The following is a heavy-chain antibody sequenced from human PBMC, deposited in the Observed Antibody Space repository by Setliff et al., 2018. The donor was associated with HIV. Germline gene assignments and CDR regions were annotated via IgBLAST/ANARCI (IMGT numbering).Heavy chain of an antibody. D-gene: IGHD3-10*01. J-gene: IGHJ4*02. CDR1: GGSISSGSYY. V-gene: IGHV4-61*02. CDR3: AIGGRWFGEFNF. Sequence: SETLSLTCTVSGGSISSGSYYWTWIRQPAGKGLEWIGRVHTSGSTIYNPSLESRVTISVDASKNQFSLKLNSVTAADTAVYYCAIGGRWFGEFNFWGQGTLVTVSS. CDR2: VHTSGST.